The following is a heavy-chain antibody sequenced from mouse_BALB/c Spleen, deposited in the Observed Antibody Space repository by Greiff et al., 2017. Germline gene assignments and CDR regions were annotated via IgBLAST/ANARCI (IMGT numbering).Heavy chain of an antibody. CDR3: ARAWDAMDY. CDR2: ISSGGSYT. J-gene: IGHJ4*01. D-gene: IGHD4-1*01. Sequence: EVNVVESGGGLVKPGGSLKLSCAASGFTFSSYAMSWVRQSPEKRLEWVAEISSGGSYTYYPDTVTGRFTISRDNAKNTLYLEMSSLRSEDTAMYYCARAWDAMDYWGQGTSVTVSS. V-gene: IGHV5-9-4*01. CDR1: GFTFSSYA.